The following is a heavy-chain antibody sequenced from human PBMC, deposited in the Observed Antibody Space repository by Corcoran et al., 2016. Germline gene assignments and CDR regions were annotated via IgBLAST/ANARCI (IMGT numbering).Heavy chain of an antibody. D-gene: IGHD3-10*01. Sequence: QVTLKDSRPVLVTPTEIPTLNWTLSGFSLSNARMGVSLICQPPGKALEWSAHIFSHDAKSYSTSLKSRLTISKDNSKSQVVLTMTNMDPVDTATDYCARIGWFGTGDAFDICGQGTMVTVSS. CDR1: GFSLSNARMG. CDR3: ARIGWFGTGDAFDI. CDR2: IFSHDAK. V-gene: IGHV2-26*01. J-gene: IGHJ3*02.